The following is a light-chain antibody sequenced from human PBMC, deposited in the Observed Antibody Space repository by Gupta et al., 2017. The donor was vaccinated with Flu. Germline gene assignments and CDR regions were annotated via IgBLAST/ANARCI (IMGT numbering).Light chain of an antibody. V-gene: IGLV4-69*01. CDR3: QTWGTGSWV. Sequence: QLVLTQSPSASASLGASVKLTCTLNSGHSSYAIAWHQQQPEKGPRYLMKLNSDGSHDKGDGIPDRFSGSSSGAERYLTISSLQSEDEADYYCQTWGTGSWVFGGGTKLTVL. CDR1: SGHSSYA. CDR2: LNSDGSH. J-gene: IGLJ3*02.